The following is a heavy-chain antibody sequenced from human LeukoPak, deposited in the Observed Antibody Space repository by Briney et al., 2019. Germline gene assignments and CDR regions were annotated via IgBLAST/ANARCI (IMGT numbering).Heavy chain of an antibody. D-gene: IGHD3-10*01. J-gene: IGHJ4*02. V-gene: IGHV3-74*01. CDR1: GFTFSSYW. CDR2: INGDGSIT. CDR3: EPTYYYGSGILN. Sequence: GGSLRLSCATSGFTFSSYWMHWVRQVPGKGLVWVSRINGDGSITAYADSVKGRFSISRDNAKNTLYLQMNSLSAEDTAVYYCEPTYYYGSGILNWGQGTLVTVSS.